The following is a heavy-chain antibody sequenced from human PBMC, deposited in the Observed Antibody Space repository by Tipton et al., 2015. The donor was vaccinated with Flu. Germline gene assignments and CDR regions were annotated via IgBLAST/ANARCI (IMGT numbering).Heavy chain of an antibody. CDR1: GYTFTSYG. D-gene: IGHD2-2*01. CDR2: ISAYNGNT. J-gene: IGHJ6*01. V-gene: IGHV1-18*01. CDR3: ARDGYMVPAAISYCFYGMEV. Sequence: LVQSGAEVKKPGASVKVSCKASGYTFTSYGISWVRQAPGQGPEWMGWISAYNGNTNYAQKLQGRVTMTTDTSTSTAYMELRSLRSDDTAVYYCARDGYMVPAAISYCFYGMEVWGQGTTVPVSS.